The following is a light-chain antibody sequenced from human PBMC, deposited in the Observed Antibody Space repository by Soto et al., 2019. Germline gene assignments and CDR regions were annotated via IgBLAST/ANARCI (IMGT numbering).Light chain of an antibody. Sequence: DIQMTQSPSSLSASVGDRVTITCRASQSISSYLNWYHQKPGKAPKLLIYKASSLESGVPSRFSGSGSGTEFALTISSLQPDDFATYYCQQYNSYWTFGQGTKVDNK. CDR1: QSISSY. J-gene: IGKJ1*01. CDR3: QQYNSYWT. V-gene: IGKV1-5*03. CDR2: KAS.